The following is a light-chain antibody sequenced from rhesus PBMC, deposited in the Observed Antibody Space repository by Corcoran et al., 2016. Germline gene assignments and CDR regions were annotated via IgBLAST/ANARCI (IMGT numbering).Light chain of an antibody. V-gene: IGKV4-1*01. J-gene: IGKJ4*01. CDR3: QQYYSSPLT. CDR1: QSLLYSSNNKNY. Sequence: DIVMTQSPDSLAVSLGERVTINCKSSQSLLYSSNNKNYLAWYQQKPGQAPKLLIYWASTRESGVPNRISGSGSGTDFTLPISGLQAEDVAVYYWQQYYSSPLTFGGGTKVEIK. CDR2: WAS.